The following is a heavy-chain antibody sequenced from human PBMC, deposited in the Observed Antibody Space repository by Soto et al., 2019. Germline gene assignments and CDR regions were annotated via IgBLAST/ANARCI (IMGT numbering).Heavy chain of an antibody. CDR1: GFSFSSFA. Sequence: EVQLLESGGGFIHPGGSLRLSCAASGFSFSSFAMNWVRQAPGKGLEWVSIISGSADSTFYADSVKGRFTVSRDNSKSTLYMQINSRGAEDTAVYYCAKTRGAMIYAISVYGMDVWGQGTTVTVSS. CDR2: ISGSADST. D-gene: IGHD2-8*01. J-gene: IGHJ6*02. CDR3: AKTRGAMIYAISVYGMDV. V-gene: IGHV3-23*01.